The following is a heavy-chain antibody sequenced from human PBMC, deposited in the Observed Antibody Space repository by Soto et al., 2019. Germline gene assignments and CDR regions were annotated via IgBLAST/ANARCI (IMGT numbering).Heavy chain of an antibody. V-gene: IGHV3-33*01. J-gene: IGHJ4*02. CDR3: ARDYDRGGLSY. Sequence: QVQLVESGGGVVQPGRSLRLSCAASGFTFSNYGMHWVRQAPGKGLEWVAVIWYDGSNKYYADSVKGRFTISRDNSKNALYLQIISLRAEDTAVSHCARDYDRGGLSYWGQGTPVTVSS. CDR2: IWYDGSNK. D-gene: IGHD3-22*01. CDR1: GFTFSNYG.